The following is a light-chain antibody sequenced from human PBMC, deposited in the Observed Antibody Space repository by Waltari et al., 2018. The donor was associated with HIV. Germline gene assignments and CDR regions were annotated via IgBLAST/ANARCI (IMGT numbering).Light chain of an antibody. J-gene: IGLJ1*01. Sequence: HSALTQPASVSGSPGQSIAISCTGTSGDIGTYKYVSWYQQHTGKVPKLIIYDVNVRPSGVSDRFSGSKSGNTATLTISGLHSDDEADYYCCSYTVNSTGVFGAGTKITV. CDR3: CSYTVNSTGV. V-gene: IGLV2-14*03. CDR2: DVN. CDR1: SGDIGTYKY.